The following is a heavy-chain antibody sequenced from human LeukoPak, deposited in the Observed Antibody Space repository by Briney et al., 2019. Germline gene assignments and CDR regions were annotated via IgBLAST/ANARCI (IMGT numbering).Heavy chain of an antibody. J-gene: IGHJ6*02. D-gene: IGHD1-26*01. V-gene: IGHV4-30-4*01. CDR1: GGSFSSGDYF. CDR3: ARVRGGSYGDYGMDV. CDR2: IYYSGST. Sequence: SETLSLTCTASGGSFSSGDYFWSWIRQPPGKGLEWIGYIYYSGSTYYNPSLKSRVTISVDTSKSQFSLRLSSVTAADTAVYYCARVRGGSYGDYGMDVWGQGTTVTVSS.